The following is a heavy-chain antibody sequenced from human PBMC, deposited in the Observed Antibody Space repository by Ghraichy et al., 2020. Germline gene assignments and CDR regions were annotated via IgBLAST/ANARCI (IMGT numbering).Heavy chain of an antibody. CDR2: IFYSGGT. V-gene: IGHV4-59*01. CDR3: ARDRHIAYSYYYGMDV. CDR1: GDSISNYY. D-gene: IGHD2-21*01. J-gene: IGHJ6*02. Sequence: SETLSLTCSVSGDSISNYYWSWIRQPPGKGLEWIGYIFYSGGTPYSSSLKGRVTISLGTSKNQFSLTLTSVTAADTAVYYCARDRHIAYSYYYGMDVWGQGTTVTVSS.